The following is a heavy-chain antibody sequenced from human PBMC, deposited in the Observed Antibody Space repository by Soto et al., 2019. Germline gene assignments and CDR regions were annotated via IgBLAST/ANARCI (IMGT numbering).Heavy chain of an antibody. V-gene: IGHV3-23*01. CDR1: GFTFSTYA. Sequence: EVQLLESGGELVQPGGSLTLSCAASGFTFSTYAMAWVRQAPGKGLEWVSGVSASGLNTDYADPVTSRFYTSRDNSKNTVSLHMNSLRAEDTALNYCAKARPRRTTEYFFDYRGQGTPVTVSS. J-gene: IGHJ4*02. CDR3: AKARPRRTTEYFFDY. CDR2: VSASGLNT.